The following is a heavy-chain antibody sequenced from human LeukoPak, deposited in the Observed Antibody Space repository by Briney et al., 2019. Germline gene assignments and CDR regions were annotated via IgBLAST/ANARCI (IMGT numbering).Heavy chain of an antibody. CDR1: GFSLSTSGVG. J-gene: IGHJ4*02. CDR2: IYWDDDK. Sequence: SGPTLVKPTQTLTLTCTFSGFSLSTSGVGVGWIRQPPGKALEWLALIYWDDDKRYSPSLKSRLTITQDTSKNQVVLTMTNMDPVDTATYYCAHRGVDRSGFDYWGQGTLVTVSS. CDR3: AHRGVDRSGFDY. D-gene: IGHD3-10*01. V-gene: IGHV2-5*02.